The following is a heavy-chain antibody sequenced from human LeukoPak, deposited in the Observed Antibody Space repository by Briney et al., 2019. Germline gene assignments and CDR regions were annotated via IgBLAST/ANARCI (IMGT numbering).Heavy chain of an antibody. CDR1: GGSISSYY. V-gene: IGHV4-59*01. Sequence: SETLSLTCTVSGGSISSYYWSWIRQPPGKGLEWIGYIYYSGSTNYNPSLKSRVTISVDTSKNQFSLKLSSVPAADTAVYYCAIDQAAIFGVVIDRYMDVWGKGTTVTVSS. D-gene: IGHD3-3*01. CDR2: IYYSGST. CDR3: AIDQAAIFGVVIDRYMDV. J-gene: IGHJ6*03.